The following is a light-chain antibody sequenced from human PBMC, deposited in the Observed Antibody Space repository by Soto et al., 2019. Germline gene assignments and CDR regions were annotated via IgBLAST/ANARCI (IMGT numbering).Light chain of an antibody. CDR2: EAS. Sequence: EIVLTQSPGTLSSSPGERATLSCRASQTVSSSLAWYQQKPGQAPRLLIYEASNRATGIPARFSGSGSGADFTLTISSLEPEDFALYYCQQHINWPLTFGGGTKVDIK. CDR3: QQHINWPLT. J-gene: IGKJ4*01. CDR1: QTVSSS. V-gene: IGKV3-11*01.